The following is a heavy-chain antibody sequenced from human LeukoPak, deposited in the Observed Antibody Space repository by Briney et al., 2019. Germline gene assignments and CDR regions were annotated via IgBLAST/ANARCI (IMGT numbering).Heavy chain of an antibody. Sequence: GGSLRLSCAASGFTFSSYAMSWVRQAPGKGLEWVSAISGSGGSTYYADSVKGRFTISRDNSKNTLYLQMNNLRAEDTAVYYCAKSVPYDSSGYLYYFDYWGQGTLVTVSS. D-gene: IGHD3-22*01. CDR1: GFTFSSYA. CDR3: AKSVPYDSSGYLYYFDY. J-gene: IGHJ4*02. V-gene: IGHV3-23*01. CDR2: ISGSGGST.